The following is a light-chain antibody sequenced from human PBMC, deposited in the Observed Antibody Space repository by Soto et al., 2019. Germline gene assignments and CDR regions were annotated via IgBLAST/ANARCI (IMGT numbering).Light chain of an antibody. CDR1: SSNIGSNY. Sequence: QSVLTQPPSTSGTPGQRVTISCSGSSSNIGSNYVYWYQQLPGTAPKLLIYRNNQRPSGVPDRFSGSTSGTSASLAISGLRSEDEAEYYCAAWDDSLSGYVFGTGTKVTVL. CDR3: AAWDDSLSGYV. CDR2: RNN. V-gene: IGLV1-47*01. J-gene: IGLJ1*01.